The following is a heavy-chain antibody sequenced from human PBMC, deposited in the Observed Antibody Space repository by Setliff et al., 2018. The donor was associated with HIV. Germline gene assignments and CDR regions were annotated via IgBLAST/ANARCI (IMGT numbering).Heavy chain of an antibody. CDR1: GFTSSDSG. Sequence: QAGGSLRLSCAASGFTSSDSGMHWVRQAPGKGLEWVAFIRYDGSSEYYADSVKGRFTISRDNSKNTLYLQMNGLRPEDTAVYYCAKDYSSGWYRHFDYWGQGTLVTVSS. CDR3: AKDYSSGWYRHFDY. V-gene: IGHV3-30*02. J-gene: IGHJ4*02. CDR2: IRYDGSSE. D-gene: IGHD6-19*01.